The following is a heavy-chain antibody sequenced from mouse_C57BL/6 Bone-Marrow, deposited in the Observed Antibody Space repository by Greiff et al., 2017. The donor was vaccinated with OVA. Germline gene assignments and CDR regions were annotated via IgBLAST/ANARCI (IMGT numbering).Heavy chain of an antibody. CDR3: ARDYYDSSYGFAY. CDR2: INPNNGGN. V-gene: IGHV1-18*01. J-gene: IGHJ3*01. CDR1: GYTFTDYN. D-gene: IGHD1-1*01. Sequence: EVQLQQSGPELVKPGASVKIPCKASGYTFTDYNMDWVKQSHGKSLEWIGDINPNNGGNIYNQKFKVKATLTVDKSSSTAYMELRSLTSEDTAVYYCARDYYDSSYGFAYWGQGTLVTVSA.